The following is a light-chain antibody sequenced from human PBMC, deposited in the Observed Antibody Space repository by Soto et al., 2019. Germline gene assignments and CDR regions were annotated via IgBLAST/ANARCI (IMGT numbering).Light chain of an antibody. CDR2: EVS. Sequence: QSVLTQPPSASGSPGQSVTMSCTGTSSDVGGYNYVSWYQQHPGKAPKLMIYEVSKRPSGVPDRFSGSKSGNTASLTVSGLQAEDEADYYCCSYAGSNNLVFGGGTQLTVL. CDR3: CSYAGSNNLV. V-gene: IGLV2-8*01. CDR1: SSDVGGYNY. J-gene: IGLJ2*01.